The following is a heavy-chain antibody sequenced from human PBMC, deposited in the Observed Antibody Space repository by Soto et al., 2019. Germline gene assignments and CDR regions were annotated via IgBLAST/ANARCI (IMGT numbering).Heavy chain of an antibody. Sequence: SQTLSLTCAISGDSVSSNTAAWNWIRSSPSRGFEWLGRTYYRSNWRHDYAVSVKSRITVNPDTSKNHFSLQLNSVTPDDTSVDYCARGVAGSGFDLWGQGTLVTVSS. CDR3: ARGVAGSGFDL. J-gene: IGHJ4*02. V-gene: IGHV6-1*01. CDR1: GDSVSSNTAA. CDR2: TYYRSNWRH. D-gene: IGHD6-19*01.